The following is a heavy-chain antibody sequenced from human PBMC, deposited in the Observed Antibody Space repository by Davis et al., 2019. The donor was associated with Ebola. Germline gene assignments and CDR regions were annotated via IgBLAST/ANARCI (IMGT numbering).Heavy chain of an antibody. CDR2: ISGSATST. D-gene: IGHD1/OR15-1a*01. Sequence: PGGSLRLSCAASGFTFSSYEMNWVRQAPGKGLEWVSYISGSATSTFYADSVKGRFIISRDDAKNSLFLQMNSLRVEDTGVYYCARDPSVTGTLTKHDYWGQGTLVTVSS. CDR1: GFTFSSYE. CDR3: ARDPSVTGTLTKHDY. J-gene: IGHJ4*02. V-gene: IGHV3-48*03.